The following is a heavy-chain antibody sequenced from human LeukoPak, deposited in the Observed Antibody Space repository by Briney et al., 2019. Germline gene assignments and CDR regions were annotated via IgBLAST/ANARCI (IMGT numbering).Heavy chain of an antibody. CDR1: GFTFSSYG. J-gene: IGHJ6*02. D-gene: IGHD6-13*01. CDR2: IRSKANTYAT. Sequence: PGRSLRLSCAASGFTFSSYGMHWVRQASGKGLEWVGRIRSKANTYATAYAASVKGRFSISRDDSKNTAYLQLNSLKTEDTAVYYCSAAVGTDFYDYGMDVWGQGTTVTVSS. CDR3: SAAVGTDFYDYGMDV. V-gene: IGHV3-73*01.